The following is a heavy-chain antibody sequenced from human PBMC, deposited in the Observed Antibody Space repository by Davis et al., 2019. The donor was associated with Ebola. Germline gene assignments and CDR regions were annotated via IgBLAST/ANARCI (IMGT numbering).Heavy chain of an antibody. CDR3: AREGGYDSYFDY. CDR1: GYSFTSYG. Sequence: ASVKVSCKASGYSFTSYGLSWVRQAPGQGLEWIGWGSGYNGKINHAQKLQGRVTMTTDTSTSTAYMELRSLRSDDTAVYYCAREGGYDSYFDYWGQGTLVTVSS. D-gene: IGHD3-22*01. V-gene: IGHV1-18*01. CDR2: GSGYNGKI. J-gene: IGHJ4*02.